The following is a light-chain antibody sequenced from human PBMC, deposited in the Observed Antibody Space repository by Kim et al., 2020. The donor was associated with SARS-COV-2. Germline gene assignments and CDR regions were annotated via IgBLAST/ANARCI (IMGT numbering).Light chain of an antibody. V-gene: IGKV6-21*02. CDR1: QGIGSS. J-gene: IGKJ1*01. CDR3: HQSSSLPRT. Sequence: VIPTEKVTITCRASQGIGSSLHGFQQNPDQPPKLSTKYASQSISGVPSRFIGSGSGTDLPLPINSLEAEDTATFYCHQSSSLPRTFGPGSKVDIK. CDR2: YAS.